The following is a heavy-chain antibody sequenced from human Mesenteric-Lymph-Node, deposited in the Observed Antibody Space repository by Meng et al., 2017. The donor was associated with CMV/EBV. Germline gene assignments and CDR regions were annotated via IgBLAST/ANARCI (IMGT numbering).Heavy chain of an antibody. CDR1: GYTFTGYY. CDR3: ARGYCSSTSCYTGFTP. Sequence: ASVKVSCKASGYTFTGYYMHWVRQAPGQGLEWMGWINPNSGGTNYAQKFQGRVTMTRDTSTSTAYMELSRLRSDDTAVYYCARGYCSSTSCYTGFTPWGQGTLVTVSS. D-gene: IGHD2-2*02. CDR2: INPNSGGT. V-gene: IGHV1-2*02. J-gene: IGHJ5*02.